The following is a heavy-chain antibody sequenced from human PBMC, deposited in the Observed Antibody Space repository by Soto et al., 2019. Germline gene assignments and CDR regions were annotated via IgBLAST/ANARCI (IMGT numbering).Heavy chain of an antibody. J-gene: IGHJ4*02. CDR1: GFTFSSYG. Sequence: QVQLVESGGGVVQPGRSLRLSCAASGFTFSSYGMHWVRQAPGKGLEWVAVISYDGSNKYYADSVKGRFTISRDNCKNTLYLQMNSLRAEDTAVYYCAKGTTVVTVGGQGTLVTVS. CDR2: ISYDGSNK. V-gene: IGHV3-30*18. CDR3: AKGTTVVTV. D-gene: IGHD4-17*01.